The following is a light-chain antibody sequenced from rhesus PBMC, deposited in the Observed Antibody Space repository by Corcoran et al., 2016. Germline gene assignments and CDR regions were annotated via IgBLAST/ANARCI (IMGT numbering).Light chain of an antibody. J-gene: IGKJ2*01. Sequence: DIQMTQSPSSLSASVGDRVTITCRASQGISSRLAWYPQKPGKAPKFLIYKASRLHTGVPSRSRGSGSGTLFTLTHRSLQPEDFATYSCQQHSSAPYSFGQGTKVEIK. CDR1: QGISSR. CDR3: QQHSSAPYS. CDR2: KAS. V-gene: IGKV1-21*01.